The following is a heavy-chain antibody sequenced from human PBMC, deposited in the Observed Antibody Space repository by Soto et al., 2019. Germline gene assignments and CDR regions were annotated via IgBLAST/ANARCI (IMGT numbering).Heavy chain of an antibody. Sequence: QVQLVQSGAEVKKPGSSVKVSCKASGGTFSSYAISWVRQAPGQGLEWMGGIIPIFGTANYAQKFQGRVRITADESTSTAYMELSSLRSEDTAVYYCASGGDCTNGVCYTPYYYYGMDVWGQGTTVTVSS. D-gene: IGHD2-8*01. CDR3: ASGGDCTNGVCYTPYYYYGMDV. V-gene: IGHV1-69*01. CDR1: GGTFSSYA. J-gene: IGHJ6*02. CDR2: IIPIFGTA.